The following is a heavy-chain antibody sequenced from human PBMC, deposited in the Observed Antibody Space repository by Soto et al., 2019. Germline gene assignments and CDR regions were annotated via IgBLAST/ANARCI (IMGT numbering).Heavy chain of an antibody. CDR2: INPSGGST. D-gene: IGHD6-19*01. V-gene: IGHV1-46*01. CDR3: ARVVGLSSSDPYGMDV. J-gene: IGHJ6*02. Sequence: ASVKVSCKASGYTFTSYYMHWVRQAPGQGLEWMGIINPSGGSTSYAQKFQGRVTMTRDTSTSTVYMELSSLRSEDTAVYYCARVVGLSSSDPYGMDVWGQGTTVTVSS. CDR1: GYTFTSYY.